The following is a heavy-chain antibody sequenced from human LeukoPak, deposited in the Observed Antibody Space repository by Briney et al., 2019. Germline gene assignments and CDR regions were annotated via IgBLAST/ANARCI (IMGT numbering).Heavy chain of an antibody. D-gene: IGHD3-3*01. CDR2: INPSGGST. CDR1: GYTFTSYG. V-gene: IGHV1-46*01. Sequence: ASVKVSCKASGYTFTSYGISWVRQAPGQGLEWMGIINPSGGSTSYAQKFQGRVTMTRDTSTSTVYMELSSLRSEDTAVYYCAASLDYDFWSGYFRGVYYYYYMDVWGKGTTVTVSS. CDR3: AASLDYDFWSGYFRGVYYYYYMDV. J-gene: IGHJ6*03.